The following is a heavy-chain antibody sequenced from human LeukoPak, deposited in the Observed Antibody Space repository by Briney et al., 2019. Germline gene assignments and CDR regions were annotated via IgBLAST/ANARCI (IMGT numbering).Heavy chain of an antibody. V-gene: IGHV4-38-2*01. D-gene: IGHD2-15*01. CDR1: GFTFSSYA. J-gene: IGHJ5*02. CDR2: IYYRGTT. Sequence: GSLRLSCAASGFTFSSYAMNWVRQAPGKGLEWIASIYYRGTTHYNPSHQSRVTMSVDTSKNQFSLKLSSVTAADTAVYYCARVNTQGVPSPWGQGILVTVSS. CDR3: ARVNTQGVPSP.